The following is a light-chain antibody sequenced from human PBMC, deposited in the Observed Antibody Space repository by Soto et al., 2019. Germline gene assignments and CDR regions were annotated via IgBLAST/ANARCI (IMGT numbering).Light chain of an antibody. CDR3: SSYTSSSTPVV. Sequence: QSALTQPASVSGSPGQSITISCTGTSSDVGGYNYVSWYQQHPGKAPKLMIYDVSNRPSGVSNRFSGSKSGNTASLTISGXQAEDXADYYCSSYTSSSTPVVFGGGTKLTVL. CDR2: DVS. CDR1: SSDVGGYNY. V-gene: IGLV2-14*01. J-gene: IGLJ2*01.